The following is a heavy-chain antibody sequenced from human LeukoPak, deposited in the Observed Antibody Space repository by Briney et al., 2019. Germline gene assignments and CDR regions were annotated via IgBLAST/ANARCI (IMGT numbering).Heavy chain of an antibody. D-gene: IGHD3-22*01. Sequence: GGSLRLACAASGFTFSSYWMHWVRQGPGKGLVWVSRINSDGSRTIYADSVKGRFTISRDSAKNTLYLQMNSLRAEDTAVYYCAREVGDYYDSSGSFGYWGQGTLVTVSS. CDR3: AREVGDYYDSSGSFGY. CDR2: INSDGSRT. CDR1: GFTFSSYW. J-gene: IGHJ4*02. V-gene: IGHV3-74*01.